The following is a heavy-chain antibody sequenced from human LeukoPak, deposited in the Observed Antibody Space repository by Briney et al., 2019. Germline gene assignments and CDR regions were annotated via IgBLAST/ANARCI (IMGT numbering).Heavy chain of an antibody. V-gene: IGHV3-23*01. Sequence: PGGSLRLSCAASGFTFSSYAMSWVRQAPGKGLEWVSANSGSGGSTYYADSVKGRFTISRDNSKNTLYLQMNSLRAEDTAVYYCAKVGGGNSGAFDIWGQGTMVTVSP. CDR3: AKVGGGNSGAFDI. CDR1: GFTFSSYA. D-gene: IGHD2/OR15-2a*01. CDR2: NSGSGGST. J-gene: IGHJ3*02.